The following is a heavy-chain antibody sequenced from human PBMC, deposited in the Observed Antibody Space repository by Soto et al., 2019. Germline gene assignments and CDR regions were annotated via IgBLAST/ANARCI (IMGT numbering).Heavy chain of an antibody. V-gene: IGHV4-39*01. J-gene: IGHJ5*02. CDR3: ESGGSCYSGCWFDP. D-gene: IGHD2-15*01. Sequence: QLHLQESGPGLVKPSETLSLTCTVSGGSISSSSYYWGWIRQPPGKGLEWIGNIYYSGSTYYNPSLKIRVTISVDTSKKQFSLKLSSVTAADTAVYYCESGGSCYSGCWFDPWGQGTLVTVSS. CDR2: IYYSGST. CDR1: GGSISSSSYY.